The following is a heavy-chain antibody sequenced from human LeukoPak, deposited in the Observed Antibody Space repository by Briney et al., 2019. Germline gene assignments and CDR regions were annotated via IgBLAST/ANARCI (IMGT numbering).Heavy chain of an antibody. J-gene: IGHJ6*02. CDR3: AREGFTMSGMDV. CDR1: GYTFTKNW. Sequence: GESLKISCQGSGYTFTKNWIGWVRQMPGGGLEWMGIIYPRDSDTRYSPSFQGQTTVSAAGSISTAYLQWGSLKASDTAMYYCAREGFTMSGMDVWGQGTTVTVSS. CDR2: IYPRDSDT. V-gene: IGHV5-51*01. D-gene: IGHD3-22*01.